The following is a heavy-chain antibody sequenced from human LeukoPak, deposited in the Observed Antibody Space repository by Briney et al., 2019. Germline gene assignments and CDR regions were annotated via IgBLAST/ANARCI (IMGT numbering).Heavy chain of an antibody. CDR2: IYYSGST. D-gene: IGHD4-11*01. V-gene: IGHV4-59*08. Sequence: PSETLSLTCAVYGGSISSYYWSWIRQPPGKGLEWIGYIYYSGSTNYNPSLKSRVTISVDTSKNQFSLKLSSVTAADTAVYYCARIAASSNTPYNWFDPWGQGTLVTVSS. J-gene: IGHJ5*02. CDR3: ARIAASSNTPYNWFDP. CDR1: GGSISSYY.